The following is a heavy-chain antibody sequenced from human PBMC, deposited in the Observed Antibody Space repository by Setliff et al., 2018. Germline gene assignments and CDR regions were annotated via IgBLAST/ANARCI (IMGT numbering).Heavy chain of an antibody. V-gene: IGHV4-61*02. CDR1: GGSITSGSFY. J-gene: IGHJ3*02. CDR2: IHASGSP. Sequence: PSETLSLTCTVSGGSITSGSFYWSWIRQPAGKKLEWIGRIHASGSPDYNPSLKSRVTMSLDSSKNQFSLILRSVTAADTAVYYCARGRMRGSCSGPSCTYDPFDIWGQGTPVTVSS. D-gene: IGHD2-2*01. CDR3: ARGRMRGSCSGPSCTYDPFDI.